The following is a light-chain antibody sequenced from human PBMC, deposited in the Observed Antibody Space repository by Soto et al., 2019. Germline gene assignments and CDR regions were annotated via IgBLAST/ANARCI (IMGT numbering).Light chain of an antibody. J-gene: IGKJ1*01. V-gene: IGKV1-5*01. CDR1: QSVTSW. CDR3: QQYDNYPST. CDR2: DAF. Sequence: DIQMTQSPSTLSASVGDRVTITCRASQSVTSWLAWYQQKPGKAPKLMIYDAFSLERGVPSRFSGSGSGTEFTLTISSPQPDDFATYYCQQYDNYPSTFGQGTKVEIK.